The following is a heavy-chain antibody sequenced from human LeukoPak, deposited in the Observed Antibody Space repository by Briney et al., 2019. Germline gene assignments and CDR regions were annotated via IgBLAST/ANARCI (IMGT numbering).Heavy chain of an antibody. CDR3: ARVKDYGNYFDY. V-gene: IGHV4-30-4*08. D-gene: IGHD4-17*01. J-gene: IGHJ4*02. Sequence: SETLSLTCTVSGGSISSGDYYWSWIRQPPGKGLEWIGYIYYSGSTYYNPSLKSRITLSVNTSKNHFSLQLSSVTAADTAVYYCARVKDYGNYFDYWGQGTLVTVSS. CDR2: IYYSGST. CDR1: GGSISSGDYY.